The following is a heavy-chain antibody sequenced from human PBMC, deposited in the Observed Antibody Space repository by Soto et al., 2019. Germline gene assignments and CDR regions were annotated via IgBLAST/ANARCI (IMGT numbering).Heavy chain of an antibody. J-gene: IGHJ6*02. V-gene: IGHV3-23*01. D-gene: IGHD6-13*01. Sequence: GSLRLSCAASGFTFSSYAMSWVRQAPGKGLEWVSAISGSGGSTYYADSVKCRFTISRDNSKNTLYLQMNILRAEDTAVYYCAKASIAAAGYPDYYYGLDVWGQGTTVTVSS. CDR2: ISGSGGST. CDR1: GFTFSSYA. CDR3: AKASIAAAGYPDYYYGLDV.